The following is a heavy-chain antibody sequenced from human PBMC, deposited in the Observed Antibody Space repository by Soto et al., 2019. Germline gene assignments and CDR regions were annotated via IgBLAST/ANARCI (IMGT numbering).Heavy chain of an antibody. Sequence: QVQLVQSGAEVKKPGSSVKVSCKASGGTFSSYAISWVRQAPRQGLEWMGGIIPIFGTANYAQKFQGRVTITADKSTSTAYMELSSLRSEDTAVYYCARDGYSSGWYPDAFDIWGQGTMVTVSS. D-gene: IGHD6-19*01. CDR3: ARDGYSSGWYPDAFDI. V-gene: IGHV1-69*06. CDR1: GGTFSSYA. J-gene: IGHJ3*02. CDR2: IIPIFGTA.